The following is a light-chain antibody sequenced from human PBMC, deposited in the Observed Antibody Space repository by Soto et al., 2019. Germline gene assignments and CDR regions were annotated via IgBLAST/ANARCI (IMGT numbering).Light chain of an antibody. CDR1: SSDVGSYNL. J-gene: IGLJ2*01. V-gene: IGLV2-23*02. Sequence: QSVLTQPASVSGSPEQSITISCTGTSSDVGSYNLVSWYQQHPGKVPKLMSYEVSKRPSGVSNRFSGSKFGNTASLTISGLQAEDEADYYCCSYAGSGIVIFGGGTKLTVL. CDR2: EVS. CDR3: CSYAGSGIVI.